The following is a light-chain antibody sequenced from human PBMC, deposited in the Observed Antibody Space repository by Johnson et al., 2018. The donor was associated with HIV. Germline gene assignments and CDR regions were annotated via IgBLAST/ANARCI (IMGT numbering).Light chain of an antibody. CDR2: ENN. V-gene: IGLV1-51*02. CDR3: GTWDNSLSTGGV. Sequence: QSVLTQPPSVSAAPGQKVTISCSGSSSNIGNNYVSWYQQLPGTAPKLLIYENNKRPSGIPDRFSGSKSGPSATLGITGLQTGYEADYYCGTWDNSLSTGGVFGTGTKVTVL. J-gene: IGLJ1*01. CDR1: SSNIGNNY.